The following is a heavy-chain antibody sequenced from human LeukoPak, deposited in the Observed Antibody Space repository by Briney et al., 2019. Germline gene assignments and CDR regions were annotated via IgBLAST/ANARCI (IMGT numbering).Heavy chain of an antibody. J-gene: IGHJ4*02. CDR3: ALGSIAVLGAGFDY. CDR2: INPDTGGT. D-gene: IGHD6-19*01. CDR1: GYTFTSYG. V-gene: IGHV1-2*02. Sequence: ASVKVSCKASGYTFTSYGISWVRQAPGQGLEWMGWINPDTGGTNYAQKFQGRVTMTRDTSISTVYMELTRLRYDDTAVFYCALGSIAVLGAGFDYWGQGTLVTVSS.